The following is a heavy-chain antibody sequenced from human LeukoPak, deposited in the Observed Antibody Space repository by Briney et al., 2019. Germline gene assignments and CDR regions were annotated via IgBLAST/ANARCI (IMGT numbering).Heavy chain of an antibody. J-gene: IGHJ4*02. CDR2: IIPIFGTA. CDR1: GGTFSSYA. V-gene: IGHV1-69*13. Sequence: GASVKVSCKASGGTFSSYAISWVRQAPGQGLEWMGGIIPIFGTANYAQKFQGRVTITADESTSTAYMELSSLRSEDTAVYYCARDGSDFWSGYYLAYWGQGTLVTVSS. D-gene: IGHD3-3*01. CDR3: ARDGSDFWSGYYLAY.